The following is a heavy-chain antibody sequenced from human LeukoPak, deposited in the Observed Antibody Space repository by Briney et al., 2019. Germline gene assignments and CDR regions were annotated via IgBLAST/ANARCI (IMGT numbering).Heavy chain of an antibody. CDR1: GDSVSSYDAT. Sequence: SQTLSLTCAISGDSVSSYDATWNWIRQSPSRGLEWLGRTYYRSKWGNDYAVSEKSRITINPDTSKNQFSLHLNSVTPEDTAVYYCARVSSRAFDVWGQGTMVTVSP. V-gene: IGHV6-1*01. CDR3: ARVSSRAFDV. J-gene: IGHJ3*01. CDR2: TYYRSKWGN. D-gene: IGHD6-6*01.